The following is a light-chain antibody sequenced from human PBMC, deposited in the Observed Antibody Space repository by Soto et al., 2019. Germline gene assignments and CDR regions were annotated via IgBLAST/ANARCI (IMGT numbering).Light chain of an antibody. CDR3: QQFDNFSRT. J-gene: IGKJ1*01. CDR1: QNINTR. V-gene: IGKV1-5*01. CDR2: SAS. Sequence: QMTQSPATLSASVGDTVTITCRASQNINTRLAWYQQRPGKAPKLLVFSASRLKAGVPSRFSGTGSGTDFALTISGLQPDDFATYYCQQFDNFSRTFGRGTKLEI.